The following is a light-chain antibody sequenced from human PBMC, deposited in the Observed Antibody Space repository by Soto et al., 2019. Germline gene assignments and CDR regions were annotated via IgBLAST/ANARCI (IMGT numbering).Light chain of an antibody. J-gene: IGKJ2*01. CDR3: QQYNGYSST. CDR1: QSISSW. V-gene: IGKV1-5*01. Sequence: DIQMTQSPSTLSASVGDRVTITCRASQSISSWLAWYQQKPGKAPNLPIYDASSCENWVPSRFRGSGSGTEFTLTITSLQHDDFATCYCQQYNGYSSTFGQGTQLEIK. CDR2: DAS.